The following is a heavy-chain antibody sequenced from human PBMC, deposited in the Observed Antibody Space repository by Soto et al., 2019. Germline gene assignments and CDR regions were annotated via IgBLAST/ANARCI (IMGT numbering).Heavy chain of an antibody. CDR3: ARDVLGDSSGCSDY. D-gene: IGHD6-19*01. Sequence: QVQLVESGGGVVQPGRSLRLSCAASGFTFSTYGMHWVRQAPGKGLEWVAVIWDDGNNKYYADSVKGRFTISRDNSKNTLYLQMNSLRVEDTAVYYCARDVLGDSSGCSDYWGQGTLVTVSS. V-gene: IGHV3-33*01. J-gene: IGHJ4*02. CDR2: IWDDGNNK. CDR1: GFTFSTYG.